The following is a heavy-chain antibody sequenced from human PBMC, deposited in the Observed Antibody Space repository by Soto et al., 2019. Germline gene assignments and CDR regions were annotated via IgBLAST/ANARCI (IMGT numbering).Heavy chain of an antibody. CDR2: IYYRGSA. CDR1: GGSISSNNLY. CDR3: ARHAYGDYRHLTY. V-gene: IGHV4-39*02. Sequence: QLQLQESGPGLVKTSETLSLTCSVSGGSISSNNLYWGWIRQPPGKGLEWIGNIYYRGSAYYNPTLKSRVTISVDTSQNHFSLKVSFVTAADTAVYYCARHAYGDYRHLTYWGQGILVTVSS. D-gene: IGHD4-17*01. J-gene: IGHJ4*02.